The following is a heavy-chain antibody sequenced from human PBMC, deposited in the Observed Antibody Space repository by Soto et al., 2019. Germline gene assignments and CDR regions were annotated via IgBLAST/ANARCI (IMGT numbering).Heavy chain of an antibody. Sequence: SETLSLTCTVSGDSMSSYYWSWIRQPPGKGLEWIGYIYYSGSTTYNPSLRSRVTMSVDTSKNQFSLRLSSVTAADTAVYYCARAKSSYQTFDHWGQGSQVTVSS. V-gene: IGHV4-59*01. J-gene: IGHJ4*02. CDR2: IYYSGST. CDR3: ARAKSSYQTFDH. D-gene: IGHD5-12*01. CDR1: GDSMSSYY.